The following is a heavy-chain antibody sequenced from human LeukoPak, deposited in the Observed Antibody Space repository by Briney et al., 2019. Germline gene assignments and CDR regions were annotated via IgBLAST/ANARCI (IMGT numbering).Heavy chain of an antibody. Sequence: GESLKISCKGSGYSFTSYWIGWVRQMPGKGLEWMGIIYPGDSDTRYSPSFQGQVTISADKSISTAYLQWSSLKTEDTAVYYCTREPEGSCSSTSCYIHYYYYMDVWGKGTTVTVSS. CDR3: TREPEGSCSSTSCYIHYYYYMDV. CDR2: IYPGDSDT. V-gene: IGHV5-51*01. J-gene: IGHJ6*03. D-gene: IGHD2-2*02. CDR1: GYSFTSYW.